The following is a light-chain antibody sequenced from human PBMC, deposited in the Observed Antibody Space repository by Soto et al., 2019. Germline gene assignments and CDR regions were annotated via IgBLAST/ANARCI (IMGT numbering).Light chain of an antibody. J-gene: IGLJ1*01. V-gene: IGLV1-44*01. Sequence: QSVVTQPPSASGTPGQRITISCSGSSSNIESHPVNWYQQVPGTAPKLLITTNHQRPSGVPDRFSGSKSGASASLAISGLQPEDEATYYCAPLDDSRKGVFGTGTKLTVL. CDR1: SSNIESHP. CDR3: APLDDSRKGV. CDR2: TNH.